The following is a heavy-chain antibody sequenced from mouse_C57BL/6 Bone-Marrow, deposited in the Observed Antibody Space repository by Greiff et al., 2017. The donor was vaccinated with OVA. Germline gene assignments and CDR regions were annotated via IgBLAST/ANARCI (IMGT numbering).Heavy chain of an antibody. CDR2: IYPRSGNT. Sequence: VQLQQSGAELARPGASVKLSCKASGYTFTSYGISWVKQRTGQGLEWIGEIYPRSGNTYYNEKFKGKATLTADKSSSTAYMGLRSLTSEDSAVYFCAREPYFDYWGQGTTLTVSS. CDR3: AREPYFDY. V-gene: IGHV1-81*01. J-gene: IGHJ2*01. CDR1: GYTFTSYG.